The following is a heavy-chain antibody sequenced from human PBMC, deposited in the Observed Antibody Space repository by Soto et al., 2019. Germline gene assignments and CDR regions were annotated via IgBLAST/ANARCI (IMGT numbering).Heavy chain of an antibody. D-gene: IGHD3-22*01. Sequence: QVQLVESGGGVVQPGRSLRLSCAASGFTFSTYALHWVRQAPGKGLEWVAVISYDGSNKYYADSVKGRFTISRDNSKNTLYLQIDGLRAEDTAVYYYARDLKDSSGYYQGWFDPWGQGTLVTVSS. CDR3: ARDLKDSSGYYQGWFDP. CDR2: ISYDGSNK. V-gene: IGHV3-30-3*01. CDR1: GFTFSTYA. J-gene: IGHJ5*02.